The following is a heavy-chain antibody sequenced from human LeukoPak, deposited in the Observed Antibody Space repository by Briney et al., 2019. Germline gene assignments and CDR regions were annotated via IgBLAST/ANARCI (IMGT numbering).Heavy chain of an antibody. CDR1: GYTFTGYY. D-gene: IGHD3-22*01. Sequence: ASVKVSCKASGYTFTGYYMHWVRQAPGQGLEWMGWINPNSGGTNYAQKFQGRVTMTRDTSISTAYMELSRLRSDDTAGYYCARQSPYYYDSSEARWFDPWGQGTLVTVSS. J-gene: IGHJ5*02. V-gene: IGHV1-2*02. CDR3: ARQSPYYYDSSEARWFDP. CDR2: INPNSGGT.